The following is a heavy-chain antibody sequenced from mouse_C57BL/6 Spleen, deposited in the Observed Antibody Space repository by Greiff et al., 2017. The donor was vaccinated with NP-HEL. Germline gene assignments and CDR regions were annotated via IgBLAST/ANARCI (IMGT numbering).Heavy chain of an antibody. CDR1: GYSITSGYY. V-gene: IGHV3-6*01. J-gene: IGHJ2*01. CDR2: ICYDGSN. Sequence: EVHLVESGPGLVKPSQSLSLTCSVTGYSITSGYYWNWIRQFPGNKLEWMGYICYDGSNNYNPSLKNRISITRDTSKNQFFLKLNSVTTEDTATYYCARGGDYDVAPDYWGQGTTLTVSS. D-gene: IGHD2-4*01. CDR3: ARGGDYDVAPDY.